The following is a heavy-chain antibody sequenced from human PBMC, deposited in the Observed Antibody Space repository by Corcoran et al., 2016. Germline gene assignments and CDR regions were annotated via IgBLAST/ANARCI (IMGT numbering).Heavy chain of an antibody. CDR3: ATIYSNYAADYYYYGMDV. V-gene: IGHV4-34*01. D-gene: IGHD4-4*01. J-gene: IGHJ6*02. CDR2: INHSGST. Sequence: QVQLQQWGAGLLKPSETLSLTCAVYGGSFSGYYWSWIRQPPGKGLEWIGEINHSGSTNYNPSLKSRVTISVDTSKNQFSLKLSSVTAADTAVYYCATIYSNYAADYYYYGMDVWGQGTTVTVSS. CDR1: GGSFSGYY.